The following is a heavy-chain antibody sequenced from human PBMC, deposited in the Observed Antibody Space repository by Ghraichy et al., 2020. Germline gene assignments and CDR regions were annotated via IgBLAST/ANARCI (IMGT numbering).Heavy chain of an antibody. V-gene: IGHV1-18*04. J-gene: IGHJ6*02. D-gene: IGHD2-21*02. CDR3: AREGQDCGGDCYSDYYYYYGMDV. Sequence: ASVKVSCKASGYTFTSYGISWVRQAPGQGLEWMGWISAYNGNTNYAQKLQGRVTMTTDTSTSTAYMELRSLRSDDTAVYYCAREGQDCGGDCYSDYYYYYGMDVWGQGTTVTVSS. CDR2: ISAYNGNT. CDR1: GYTFTSYG.